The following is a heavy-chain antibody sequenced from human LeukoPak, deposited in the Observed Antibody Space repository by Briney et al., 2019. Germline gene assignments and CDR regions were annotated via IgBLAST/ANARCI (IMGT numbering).Heavy chain of an antibody. CDR2: IKQDGSEK. J-gene: IGHJ6*02. Sequence: GGSLRLSCAASGFTFSSYWMSWVRQAPGKGLEWVANIKQDGSEKYYVDSVKGRFTISRDNAKNSLYLQMNSLRAEDTALYYCAKDGPHYDILTGSSTYGMDVWGQGTTVTVSS. D-gene: IGHD3-9*01. CDR3: AKDGPHYDILTGSSTYGMDV. CDR1: GFTFSSYW. V-gene: IGHV3-7*03.